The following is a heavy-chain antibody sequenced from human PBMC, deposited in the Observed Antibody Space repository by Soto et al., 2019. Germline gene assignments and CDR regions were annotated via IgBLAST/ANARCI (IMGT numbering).Heavy chain of an antibody. Sequence: QVHLVQSGAEVKKPGASVKVSCKGSGYAFTTYGITWVRQAPGQGLEWMGWISAHNGNTNYAQKLQGRVTVTRDKSTRTAYMELRSLRSDDTAVYYCARGRDGDYWGQGAVVTVSS. J-gene: IGHJ4*02. CDR3: ARGRDGDY. D-gene: IGHD6-6*01. CDR2: ISAHNGNT. CDR1: GYAFTTYG. V-gene: IGHV1-18*01.